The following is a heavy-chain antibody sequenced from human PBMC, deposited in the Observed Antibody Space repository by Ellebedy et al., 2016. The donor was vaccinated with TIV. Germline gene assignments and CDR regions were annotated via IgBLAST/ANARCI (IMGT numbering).Heavy chain of an antibody. D-gene: IGHD6-6*01. Sequence: SETLSLXXAVYGESSSYYYWSWIRQPPGKGLEWVGEINHSGRNNYNPSLKDRVNISVEKSKNQFSPKLTSVTAADTAVYYCASGSYAPRFDPWGQGTPVTVSP. CDR3: ASGSYAPRFDP. CDR2: INHSGRN. CDR1: GESSSYYY. V-gene: IGHV4-34*01. J-gene: IGHJ5*02.